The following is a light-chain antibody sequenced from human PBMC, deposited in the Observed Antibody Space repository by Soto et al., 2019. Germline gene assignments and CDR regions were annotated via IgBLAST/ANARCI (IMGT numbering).Light chain of an antibody. Sequence: EIVLTQSPATLSLSPGERATLSCRASQSVGTFFAWYQQKPGQAPRLLIYDASNRATGIPARFSGSGSGTDFTLTISSLEPEDVAVYYCQQCNSWPQWTFGPGTKVDIK. CDR3: QQCNSWPQWT. J-gene: IGKJ1*01. V-gene: IGKV3-11*01. CDR1: QSVGTF. CDR2: DAS.